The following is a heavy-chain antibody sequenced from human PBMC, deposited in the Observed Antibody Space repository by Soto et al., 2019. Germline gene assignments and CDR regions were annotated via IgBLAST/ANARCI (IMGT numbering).Heavy chain of an antibody. D-gene: IGHD3-10*01. CDR1: GYKFSVYW. Sequence: GETLKISCKASGYKFSVYWIGWVRQMPGKGLEWMGNIYPDDSDARYNPSFQDQVTLSGDKSISTAYLQWSSLKASDTAIYYCATAPPSFYFGSGSFLRGPYFDFWGQGTLVTVSS. CDR3: ATAPPSFYFGSGSFLRGPYFDF. V-gene: IGHV5-51*01. J-gene: IGHJ4*02. CDR2: IYPDDSDA.